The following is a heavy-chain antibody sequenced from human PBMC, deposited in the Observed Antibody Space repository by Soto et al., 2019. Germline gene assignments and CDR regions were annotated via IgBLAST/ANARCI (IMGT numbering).Heavy chain of an antibody. CDR1: GGTFSSYA. CDR2: IIPIFGTA. D-gene: IGHD3-9*01. CDR3: ARRNILTGPVHYYGMDV. Sequence: QVQLVQSGAEVKKPGSSVKVSCKASGGTFSSYAISWVRQAPGQGLEWMGGIIPIFGTANYAQKFQGRVTITADKPTSTAYMELSSLRSEDTAVYYCARRNILTGPVHYYGMDVWGQGTTVTVSS. V-gene: IGHV1-69*06. J-gene: IGHJ6*02.